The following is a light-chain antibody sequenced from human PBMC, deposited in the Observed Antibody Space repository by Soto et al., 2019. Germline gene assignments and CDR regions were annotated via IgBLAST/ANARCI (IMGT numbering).Light chain of an antibody. J-gene: IGLJ1*01. CDR3: ASWDNSLNGIYV. CDR2: GDN. Sequence: QSVLTQPPSSSGTPGQRVTISCSGSSSNIGSHPVNWYQQLPGTAPKLLLYGDNQRPSGVPDRFSASKSGASASLAISGLQSEDEATYYCASWDNSLNGIYVLGAGTKVTVL. CDR1: SSNIGSHP. V-gene: IGLV1-44*01.